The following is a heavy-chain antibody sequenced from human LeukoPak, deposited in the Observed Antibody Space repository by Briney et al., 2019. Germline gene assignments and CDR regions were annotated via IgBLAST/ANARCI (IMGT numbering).Heavy chain of an antibody. V-gene: IGHV5-51*01. CDR1: GYSFTSYW. CDR3: ALDYYGSGSFEAPCFDY. D-gene: IGHD3-10*01. J-gene: IGHJ4*02. Sequence: GESLKISCKGSGYSFTSYWIGWVRQMPGKGLEWMAIIYPGDSDTRYSPSFQGQVTISADKSISTAYLQWSSLKASDTAMYYCALDYYGSGSFEAPCFDYWGQGTLVTVSS. CDR2: IYPGDSDT.